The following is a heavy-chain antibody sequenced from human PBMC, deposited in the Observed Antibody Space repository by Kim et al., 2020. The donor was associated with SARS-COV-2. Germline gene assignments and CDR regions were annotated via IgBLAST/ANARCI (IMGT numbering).Heavy chain of an antibody. CDR1: GYTFTTYY. D-gene: IGHD6-13*01. CDR2: INPSGGST. Sequence: ASVKVSCKASGYTFTTYYIHWVRQAPGQGLEWMGVINPSGGSTSYAQKFQGRVTMTSDTSTSTVYMELSSLRSEDTAGYYCARDPIAAAGVFDYWGQGTLVTVSS. V-gene: IGHV1-46*01. CDR3: ARDPIAAAGVFDY. J-gene: IGHJ4*02.